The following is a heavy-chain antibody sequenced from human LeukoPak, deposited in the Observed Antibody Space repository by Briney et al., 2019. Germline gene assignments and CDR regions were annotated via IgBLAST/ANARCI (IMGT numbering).Heavy chain of an antibody. CDR1: GGSFSGYY. Sequence: PSETLSLTCAVYGGSFSGYYWSWIRQPPGKGLEWIGKINHSGSTNYNPSLKSRVTISVDTSKNQFSLKLSSVTAADTAVYYCARGREGIRGHYFDYWGQGTLVTVSS. V-gene: IGHV4-34*01. D-gene: IGHD3-3*02. CDR2: INHSGST. J-gene: IGHJ4*02. CDR3: ARGREGIRGHYFDY.